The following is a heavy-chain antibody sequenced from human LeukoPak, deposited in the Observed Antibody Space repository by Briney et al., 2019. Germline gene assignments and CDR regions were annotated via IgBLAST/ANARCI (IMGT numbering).Heavy chain of an antibody. V-gene: IGHV3-7*05. CDR3: AKALGGHLFDY. Sequence: GGSLRLSCAASGFSFNTYWMTWVRQAPGKGLEWVANIKQDGSEKDYVDSVKGRFTISRDNGKNSLYLQMNSLRAEDTAVYYCAKALGGHLFDYWGQGTLVTVSS. CDR1: GFSFNTYW. D-gene: IGHD2-15*01. CDR2: IKQDGSEK. J-gene: IGHJ4*02.